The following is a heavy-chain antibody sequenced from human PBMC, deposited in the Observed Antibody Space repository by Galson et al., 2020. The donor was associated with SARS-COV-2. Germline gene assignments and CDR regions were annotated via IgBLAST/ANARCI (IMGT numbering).Heavy chain of an antibody. CDR2: TYYRSKWYN. D-gene: IGHD3-9*01. Sequence: SQTLSLTCAISGDSVSSNSAAWNWIRQSPSRGLEWLGRTYYRSKWYNDYAVSVKSRITINPDTSKNQFSLQLNSVTPEDTAVYYCARDRSDSYFGILGYYFDYWGQGTLVTVSS. CDR1: GDSVSSNSAA. CDR3: ARDRSDSYFGILGYYFDY. V-gene: IGHV6-1*01. J-gene: IGHJ4*02.